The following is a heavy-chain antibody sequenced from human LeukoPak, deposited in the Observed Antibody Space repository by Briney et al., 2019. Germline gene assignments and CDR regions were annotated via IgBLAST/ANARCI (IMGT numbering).Heavy chain of an antibody. CDR3: AKPGPGDGLHV. CDR1: GFSFSNTD. D-gene: IGHD2-8*02. Sequence: GGSLRLTCAASGFSFSNTDMHWVREVLGEGLEWVAAIGGGGDTYYSGSVRGRFIISRENAKNAFYLQLNTLNAGDTALYYCAKPGPGDGLHVWGQGTTVIVSA. CDR2: IGGGGDT. J-gene: IGHJ3*01. V-gene: IGHV3-13*01.